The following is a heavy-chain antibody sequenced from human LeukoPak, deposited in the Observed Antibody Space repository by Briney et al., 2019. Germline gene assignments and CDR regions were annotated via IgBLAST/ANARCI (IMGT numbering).Heavy chain of an antibody. Sequence: GGSLRLSCAASGFTFSSYEMNWVRQAPGKGLEWVSYISSSSSTIYYADSVKGRFTISRDNAKNSLYLQMNSLRAEDTAVYYCARDHPPDMIVVGPYWYFDLWGRGTLVTVSS. D-gene: IGHD3-22*01. V-gene: IGHV3-48*01. CDR1: GFTFSSYE. CDR3: ARDHPPDMIVVGPYWYFDL. J-gene: IGHJ2*01. CDR2: ISSSSSTI.